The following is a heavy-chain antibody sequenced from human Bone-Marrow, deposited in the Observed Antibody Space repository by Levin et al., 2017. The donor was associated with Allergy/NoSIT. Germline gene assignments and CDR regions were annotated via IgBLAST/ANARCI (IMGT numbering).Heavy chain of an antibody. CDR1: GFTFSSYG. J-gene: IGHJ6*02. Sequence: GGSLRLSCAASGFTFSSYGMHWVRQAPGKGLEWVAVIWYDGSNKYYADSVKGRFTISRDNSKNTLYLQMNSLRAEDTAVYYCARDDAYPHGSGSSYYYYGMDVWGQGTTVTVSS. CDR3: ARDDAYPHGSGSSYYYYGMDV. CDR2: IWYDGSNK. D-gene: IGHD3-10*01. V-gene: IGHV3-33*01.